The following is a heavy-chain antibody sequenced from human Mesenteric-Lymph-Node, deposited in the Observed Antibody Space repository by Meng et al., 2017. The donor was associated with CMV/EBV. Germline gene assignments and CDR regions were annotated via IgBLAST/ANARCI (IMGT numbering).Heavy chain of an antibody. CDR2: IYWDDDK. CDR3: ARQPVEYYYGSGSFHFDY. Sequence: LSTSGVSVGWISQPQGKALEWIAIIYWDDDKRYSPSLKSRLTITKDTSKNQVVLTMTNMDPVDTATYYCARQPVEYYYGSGSFHFDYWGQGTLVTVSS. V-gene: IGHV2-5*02. D-gene: IGHD3-10*01. CDR1: LSTSGVS. J-gene: IGHJ4*02.